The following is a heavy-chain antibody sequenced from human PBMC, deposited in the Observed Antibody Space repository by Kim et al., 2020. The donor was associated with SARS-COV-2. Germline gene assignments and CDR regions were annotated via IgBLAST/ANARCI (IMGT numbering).Heavy chain of an antibody. CDR2: IYYSGST. CDR1: GGSISSYY. J-gene: IGHJ5*02. D-gene: IGHD7-27*01. Sequence: SETLSLTCTVSGGSISSYYWSWIRQPPGKGLEWIGYIYYSGSTNYNPSLKSRVTISVDTSKNQFSLKLSSVTAADTAVYYCARGPNPLFIFRPGPNNWFDPWGQGTLVTVSS. V-gene: IGHV4-59*01. CDR3: ARGPNPLFIFRPGPNNWFDP.